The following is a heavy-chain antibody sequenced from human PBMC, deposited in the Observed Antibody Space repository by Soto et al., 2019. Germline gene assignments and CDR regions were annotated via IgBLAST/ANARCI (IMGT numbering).Heavy chain of an antibody. J-gene: IGHJ4*02. Sequence: QVQLVESGGGVVQPGRSLRLSCATSGFTFSTFSMHWVRQAPGKGLEWVAHISYDGSEKDYADSVKGRFTISRDNSDNTLFLQMNSLTSEDTGVYYCARGPESGDFWGQGTLVIVPS. D-gene: IGHD1-26*01. CDR3: ARGPESGDF. CDR2: ISYDGSEK. V-gene: IGHV3-30*04. CDR1: GFTFSTFS.